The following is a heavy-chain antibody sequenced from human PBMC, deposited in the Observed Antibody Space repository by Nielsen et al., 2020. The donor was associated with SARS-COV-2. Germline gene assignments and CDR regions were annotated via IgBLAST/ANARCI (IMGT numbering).Heavy chain of an antibody. V-gene: IGHV4-34*01. J-gene: IGHJ5*02. CDR3: ARGPRSGYYTATIWFDP. Sequence: RQAPGKGLEWIGEINHSGSTNYNPSLKSRVTISVDTSKNQFSLKLSSVTAADTAVYYCARGPRSGYYTATIWFDPWGQGTLVTVSS. CDR2: INHSGST. D-gene: IGHD3-3*01.